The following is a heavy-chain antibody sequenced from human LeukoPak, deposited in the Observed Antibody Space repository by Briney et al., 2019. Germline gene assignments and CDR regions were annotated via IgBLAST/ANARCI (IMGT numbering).Heavy chain of an antibody. V-gene: IGHV3-9*03. J-gene: IGHJ6*03. D-gene: IGHD3-16*01. CDR1: GFIFDDYA. Sequence: SLKISCAASGFIFDDYAMHWVRQAPGKGLEWVSGISWDSDSIDYADSVKGRFTISRDNAKNSLYLQMNSLRAEDMALYYCAKGGGGRLIYYYYMDVWGKGTTVTISS. CDR3: AKGGGGRLIYYYYMDV. CDR2: ISWDSDSI.